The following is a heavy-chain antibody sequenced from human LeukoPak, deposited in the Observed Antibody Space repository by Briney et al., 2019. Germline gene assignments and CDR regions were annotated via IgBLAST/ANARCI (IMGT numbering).Heavy chain of an antibody. CDR2: IYYSGST. J-gene: IGHJ4*02. D-gene: IGHD3-22*01. CDR3: ARDSYYYDSSGYRALGAFDY. CDR1: GGSISSSSYY. V-gene: IGHV4-39*07. Sequence: SETLSLTCTVSGGSISSSSYYWGWIRQPPGKGLEWIGSIYYSGSTYYNPSLKSRVTISVDTSKNQFSLKLSSVTAADTAVYYCARDSYYYDSSGYRALGAFDYWGQGTLVTVSS.